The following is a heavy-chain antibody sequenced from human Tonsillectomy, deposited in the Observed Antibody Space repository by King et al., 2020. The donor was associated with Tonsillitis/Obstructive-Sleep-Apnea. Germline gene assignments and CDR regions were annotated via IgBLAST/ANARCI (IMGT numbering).Heavy chain of an antibody. D-gene: IGHD4/OR15-4a*01. CDR3: ARGIIGASVAFDI. CDR2: VNSDGSNT. V-gene: IGHV3-74*01. CDR1: GFTFSSYW. Sequence: VQLVESGGGLVQPGGSLRLSCAASGFTFSSYWMHWVRQAPGKGLVWVSRVNSDGSNTNYADPVKGRFTISRDNAKNTLYLQVNSLRAEDTAVYYCARGIIGASVAFDIWGQGTMVTVSS. J-gene: IGHJ3*02.